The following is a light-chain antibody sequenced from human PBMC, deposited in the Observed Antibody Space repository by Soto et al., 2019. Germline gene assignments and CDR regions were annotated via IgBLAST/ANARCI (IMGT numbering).Light chain of an antibody. CDR1: QSVSSN. Sequence: EIVMTQSPATLSVSPGERATLSCRASQSVSSNLAWYQQKPGQAPRLLIYGASTRATGIPAGFSGSGSGTEFTLTISSLQSEDFAVYYCQQYNNWRTFGQGTKVDI. CDR2: GAS. J-gene: IGKJ1*01. CDR3: QQYNNWRT. V-gene: IGKV3-15*01.